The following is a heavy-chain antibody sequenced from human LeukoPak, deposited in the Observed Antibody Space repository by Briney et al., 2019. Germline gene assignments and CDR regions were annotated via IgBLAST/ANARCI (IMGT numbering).Heavy chain of an antibody. CDR1: GGSISYYY. CDR3: ARLSTFGSGSYDAFDI. CDR2: MYYSGST. V-gene: IGHV4-59*08. Sequence: PSETLSLTCTVSGGSISYYYWSWLRQPPGKGLEWIGYMYYSGSTNYNPSLKSRVTISVDTSKNQFSLNLSSVTAADTAVYYCARLSTFGSGSYDAFDIWGQGTMVTVSS. D-gene: IGHD3-10*01. J-gene: IGHJ3*02.